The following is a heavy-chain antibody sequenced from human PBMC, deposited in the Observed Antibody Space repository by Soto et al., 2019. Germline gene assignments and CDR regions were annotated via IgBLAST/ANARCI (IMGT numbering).Heavy chain of an antibody. CDR2: IHHSGAT. CDR3: ARDSSGRHDY. CDR1: GGSVRSGSYY. J-gene: IGHJ4*02. V-gene: IGHV4-61*01. D-gene: IGHD3-22*01. Sequence: SETLSLTCTVSGGSVRSGSYYWAWIRQPPGKGLEWIGYIHHSGATNYNASLKSRVTISVDTSKNQFFLHVNSVTAADTAVYFCARDSSGRHDYWGQGTLVTVSS.